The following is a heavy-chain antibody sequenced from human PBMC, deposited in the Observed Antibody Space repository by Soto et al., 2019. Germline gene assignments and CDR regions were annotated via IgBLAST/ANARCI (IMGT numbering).Heavy chain of an antibody. CDR2: IYSGTTT. J-gene: IGHJ4*02. V-gene: IGHV3-66*01. CDR3: ARGYWVEGYGAGTYFDY. CDR1: GLTVSSNY. Sequence: EVQLVESGGGLVQPGGSLRLSCAASGLTVSSNYMSWVRQAPGKGLEWVSVIYSGTTTHYADSVKGRFTISRDSSKNTPYLQMNSLRAEDTAVYYCARGYWVEGYGAGTYFDYWGQGTLVTVSS. D-gene: IGHD3-16*01.